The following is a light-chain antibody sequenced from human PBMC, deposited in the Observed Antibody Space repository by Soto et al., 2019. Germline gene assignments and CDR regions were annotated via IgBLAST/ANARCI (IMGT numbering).Light chain of an antibody. CDR1: SNDIGSYDY. Sequence: QSALTQPASVSGSPGQSITISCTGTSNDIGSYDYVSWYQQHPGKAPKLIISEVSNRPSGISHRFSGSKSGNTASLTISGLQAEDEADYYCTSFASGITIVFGGGTKLTVL. J-gene: IGLJ2*01. CDR2: EVS. V-gene: IGLV2-14*01. CDR3: TSFASGITIV.